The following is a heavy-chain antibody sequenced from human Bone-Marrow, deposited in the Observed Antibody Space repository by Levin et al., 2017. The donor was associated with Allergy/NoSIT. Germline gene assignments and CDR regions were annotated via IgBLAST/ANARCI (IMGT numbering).Heavy chain of an antibody. Sequence: ESLKISCIVSGFPFSDYSIYWVRQAPGKGLEWISSISSDSSDLYYADSVKGRFTISRDNAKNSLNLQVSSLRAEDTAVYHCVRGIIGDVRVAHKEAFDVWGQGTMVTVSS. J-gene: IGHJ3*01. V-gene: IGHV3-21*01. CDR3: VRGIIGDVRVAHKEAFDV. CDR1: GFPFSDYS. CDR2: ISSDSSDL. D-gene: IGHD2/OR15-2a*01.